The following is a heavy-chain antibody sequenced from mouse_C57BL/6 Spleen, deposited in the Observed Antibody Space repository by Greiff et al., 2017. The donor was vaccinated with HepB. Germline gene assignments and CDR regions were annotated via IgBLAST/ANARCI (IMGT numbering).Heavy chain of an antibody. CDR3: ARAGYDYVAWFAY. CDR1: GYSITSGYD. CDR2: ISYSGST. V-gene: IGHV3-1*01. Sequence: VQLQESGPGMVKPSQSLSLTCTVTGYSITSGYDWHWIRHFPGNKLEWMGYISYSGSTNYNPSLKSRISITHDTSKNHFFLKLNSVTTEDTATYYCARAGYDYVAWFAYWGQGTLVTVSA. J-gene: IGHJ3*01. D-gene: IGHD2-4*01.